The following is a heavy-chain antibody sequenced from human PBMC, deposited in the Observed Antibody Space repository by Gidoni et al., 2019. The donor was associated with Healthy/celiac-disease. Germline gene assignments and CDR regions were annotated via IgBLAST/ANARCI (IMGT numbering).Heavy chain of an antibody. Sequence: EVQLVESGGGLVQPGGSLRLSCAASGFTFSSYWMHWVRQAPGKGLVWVSRINSDGSSTSYADSVKGRFTISRDNAKNTLYLQMNSLRAEDTAVYYCAREGRELPLAAFDIWGQGTMVTVSS. V-gene: IGHV3-74*01. D-gene: IGHD1-26*01. CDR1: GFTFSSYW. CDR3: AREGRELPLAAFDI. J-gene: IGHJ3*02. CDR2: INSDGSST.